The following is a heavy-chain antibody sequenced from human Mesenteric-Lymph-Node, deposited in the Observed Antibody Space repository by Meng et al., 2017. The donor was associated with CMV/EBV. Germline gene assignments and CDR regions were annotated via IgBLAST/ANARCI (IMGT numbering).Heavy chain of an antibody. D-gene: IGHD1-1*01. CDR2: MSGSGGTT. J-gene: IGHJ6*02. CDR3: AKHMAPSGTAGYYYYYYGMDV. V-gene: IGHV3-23*01. CDR1: GFNFSNHD. Sequence: GESLKISCVASGFNFSNHDMNWVRQAPGKGLEWVSTMSGSGGTTYYADSVKGRFTISRDNSKNTLYLLMNSLRVEDTAIYYCAKHMAPSGTAGYYYYYYGMDVWGQGTTVTVSS.